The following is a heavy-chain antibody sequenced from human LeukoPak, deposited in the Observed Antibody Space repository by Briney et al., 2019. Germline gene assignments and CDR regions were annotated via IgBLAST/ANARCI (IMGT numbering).Heavy chain of an antibody. CDR1: GFTFSRYA. V-gene: IGHV3-64*04. J-gene: IGHJ4*02. CDR3: ARDSGSGWSHDY. D-gene: IGHD6-19*01. Sequence: GGSLRLSCSASGFTFSRYAMHRVRQAPGKGLEYVSAISSNGGSTYYADSVKGRFTISRDNAKNSLYLQMNSLRDEDTAVYYCARDSGSGWSHDYWGQGTLVTVTS. CDR2: ISSNGGST.